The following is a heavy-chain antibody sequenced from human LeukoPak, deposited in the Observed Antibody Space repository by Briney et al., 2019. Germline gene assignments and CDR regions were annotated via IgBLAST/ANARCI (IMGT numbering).Heavy chain of an antibody. CDR1: GLIFSNYG. J-gene: IGHJ4*02. CDR2: IWFDGSKA. D-gene: IGHD1-1*01. V-gene: IGHV3-33*01. CDR3: TTSSPQNYLDY. Sequence: GGPLRLSCAASGLIFSNYGFHWVRQAPGKGLEWVTVIWFDGSKAYYADSVRGRFTISRDDSKNTLYLQMNDLRDEDTAVYYCTTSSPQNYLDYWGQGTPVTVSS.